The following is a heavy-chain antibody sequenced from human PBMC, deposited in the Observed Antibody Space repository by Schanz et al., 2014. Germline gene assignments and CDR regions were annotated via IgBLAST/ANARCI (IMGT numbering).Heavy chain of an antibody. D-gene: IGHD3-10*01. V-gene: IGHV3-64*04. Sequence: VQLVESGGGLVQPGGSLRLSCSASGFTFSIYAMHWVRQAPGKGLEYVSAISHDGYSTYYADSVKGRFTISRDNTKNSLLLQQNRLRGEDTAVYYCARTALWFGDNCCDPGGQGTLVTVSA. CDR3: ARTALWFGDNCCDP. CDR2: ISHDGYST. CDR1: GFTFSIYA. J-gene: IGHJ5*02.